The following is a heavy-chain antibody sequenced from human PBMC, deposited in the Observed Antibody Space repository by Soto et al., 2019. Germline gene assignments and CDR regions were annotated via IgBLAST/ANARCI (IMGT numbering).Heavy chain of an antibody. CDR3: ARGADYSDYAACFDP. Sequence: PSETLSLTCAVSGASISSSNWWSWIRQSPGKGLEWIGKIYHTGSTDYNPSLKSRVAMSXXXSXXXXSLXLTXXTAADTAVYYCARGADYSDYAACFDPWGQGTLVT. V-gene: IGHV4-4*02. J-gene: IGHJ5*02. CDR1: GASISSSNW. CDR2: IYHTGST. D-gene: IGHD4-17*01.